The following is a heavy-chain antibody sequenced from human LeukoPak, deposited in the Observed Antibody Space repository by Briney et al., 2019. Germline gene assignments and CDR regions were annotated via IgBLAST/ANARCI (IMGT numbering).Heavy chain of an antibody. Sequence: PGGSLRLSCPAPDFNINNNYMNWVRQAPGKGLEGVSLIDNFGSIYYRDSVKDRFTISRDISTSTVYLHMNNLSAEDTAVYYYAGGTYYGSGARPGYFDHWGQGILVTVSS. CDR1: DFNINNNY. CDR2: IDNFGSI. CDR3: AGGTYYGSGARPGYFDH. J-gene: IGHJ4*02. D-gene: IGHD3-10*01. V-gene: IGHV3-53*01.